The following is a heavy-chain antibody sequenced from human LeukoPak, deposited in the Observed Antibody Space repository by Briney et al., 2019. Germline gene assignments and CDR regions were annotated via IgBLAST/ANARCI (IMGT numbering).Heavy chain of an antibody. D-gene: IGHD3-9*01. CDR3: ARVRGHILTGLSAFDI. J-gene: IGHJ3*02. CDR2: MNPNSGNT. Sequence: GASVTVSRKASVYTLTSYDINWVRQAPRQGVEWMGWMNPNSGNTRSAHKFQGRDTMTRNTSISTAYMELSSLRSEDTAVYYWARVRGHILTGLSAFDIWGQGTMVTVSS. V-gene: IGHV1-8*01. CDR1: VYTLTSYD.